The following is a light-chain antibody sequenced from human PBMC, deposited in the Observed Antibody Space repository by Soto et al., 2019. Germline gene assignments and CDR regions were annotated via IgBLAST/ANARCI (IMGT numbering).Light chain of an antibody. CDR3: QQCNDWPHT. V-gene: IGKV3-15*01. CDR2: GAS. Sequence: EIVMTQSPATLSVSPGERATLSCRASQSVSSNLAWYQQKPGQAPRLLIYGASTRATGIPARFSGRGSGTEFTLTISSLQSEDCAVYYCQQCNDWPHTFGQGTKLVIK. CDR1: QSVSSN. J-gene: IGKJ2*01.